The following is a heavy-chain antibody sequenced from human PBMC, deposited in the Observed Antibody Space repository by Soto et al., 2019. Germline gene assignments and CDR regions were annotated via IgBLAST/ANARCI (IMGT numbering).Heavy chain of an antibody. CDR2: MYHSGST. V-gene: IGHV4-30-2*02. J-gene: IGHJ5*02. D-gene: IGHD6-6*01. CDR1: GGSISSGGYS. CDR3: ARGSMAAGRGNLFDP. Sequence: SETLSLTCAVSGGSISSGGYSWSWIRQPPGKGLEWIGYMYHSGSTYYNPSLKSRVTISVDTSKNQFSLNLRSVTAADTAVYYCARGSMAAGRGNLFDPGGEGTLVTVSS.